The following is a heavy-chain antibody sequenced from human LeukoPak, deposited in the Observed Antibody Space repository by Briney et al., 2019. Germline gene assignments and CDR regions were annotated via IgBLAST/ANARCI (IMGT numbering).Heavy chain of an antibody. CDR1: GFTFSSYA. V-gene: IGHV3-9*01. D-gene: IGHD3-10*01. CDR3: ARGSAGSYFDY. CDR2: ISWNSGSI. J-gene: IGHJ4*02. Sequence: GGSLRLSCAASGFTFSSYAMSWVRQAPGKGLEWVSGISWNSGSIGYADSVKGRFTISRDNAKNSLYLQMNSLRAEDTALYYCARGSAGSYFDYWGQGTLVTVSS.